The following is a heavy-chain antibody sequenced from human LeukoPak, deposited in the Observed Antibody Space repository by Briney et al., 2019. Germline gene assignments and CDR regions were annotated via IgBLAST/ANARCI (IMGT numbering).Heavy chain of an antibody. J-gene: IGHJ4*02. CDR1: GGSFSGYY. CDR3: ARVVRGYSYGSWYFDY. CDR2: INHSGST. Sequence: SETLSLTCAVYGGSFSGYYWSWIRQPPGKGLEWIGEINHSGSTNYNPSLKSRVTISVDTSKNQFSLKLSSVTAADTAVYYCARVVRGYSYGSWYFDYWGQGTLVTGSS. V-gene: IGHV4-34*01. D-gene: IGHD5-18*01.